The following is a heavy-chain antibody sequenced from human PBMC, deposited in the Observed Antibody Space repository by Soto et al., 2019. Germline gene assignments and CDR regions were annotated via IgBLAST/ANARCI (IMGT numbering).Heavy chain of an antibody. J-gene: IGHJ4*02. CDR3: AKDVDTVGLSDGSGYFDL. Sequence: ASVKVSCKASGYTFTSYGISWVRQAPGQGLEWMGWISAYNGNTNYAQKLQGRVTMTTDTSTSTAYMELRSLRAEDTALYYCAKDVDTVGLSDGSGYFDLWGQGALVPVSS. CDR1: GYTFTSYG. D-gene: IGHD3-22*01. V-gene: IGHV1-18*01. CDR2: ISAYNGNT.